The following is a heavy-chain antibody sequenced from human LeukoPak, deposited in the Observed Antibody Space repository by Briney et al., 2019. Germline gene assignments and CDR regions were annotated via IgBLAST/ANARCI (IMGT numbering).Heavy chain of an antibody. CDR3: SRDSGERLTGTTITYSDY. V-gene: IGHV3-49*04. CDR1: GFTFGDYA. J-gene: IGHJ4*02. CDR2: IRGKYYGGTT. D-gene: IGHD2-15*01. Sequence: PGGSLRLSCTGSGFTFGDYAMSWVRQAPGKGLEWVGFIRGKYYGGTTQYAASVEGRFTISRDDSESIVYLQMNDLRTEDTAVYYCSRDSGERLTGTTITYSDYWGQGTLVIVSS.